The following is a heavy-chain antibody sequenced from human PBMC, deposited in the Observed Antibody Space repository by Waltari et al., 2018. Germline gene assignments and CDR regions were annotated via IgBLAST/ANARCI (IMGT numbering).Heavy chain of an antibody. Sequence: QVQLVQSGAEVKKPGSSVKVSCKASAGTFSSYAISWVRQAPGQGLEWMGGIIPIFGTANYAQKFQGRVTITADESTSTVYMELSSLRSEDTAVYYCARRVSGWEYYFDYWGQGTLVTVSS. CDR1: AGTFSSYA. CDR2: IIPIFGTA. V-gene: IGHV1-69*01. CDR3: ARRVSGWEYYFDY. D-gene: IGHD6-19*01. J-gene: IGHJ4*02.